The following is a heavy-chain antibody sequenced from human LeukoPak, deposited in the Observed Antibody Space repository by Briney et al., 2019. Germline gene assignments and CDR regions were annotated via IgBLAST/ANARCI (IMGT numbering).Heavy chain of an antibody. CDR1: GYTFTSYD. V-gene: IGHV1-8*01. CDR3: ARSHGRCSDGSCYYPDY. Sequence: ASVKVSCKASGYTFTSYDINWVRQATGQGLEWMGWMNPNSGSTGYAQKFQGRVTMTRNSSITTAYMELSSLRSEDTAVYYCARSHGRCSDGSCYYPDYWGQGTLVTVSS. D-gene: IGHD2-15*01. CDR2: MNPNSGST. J-gene: IGHJ4*02.